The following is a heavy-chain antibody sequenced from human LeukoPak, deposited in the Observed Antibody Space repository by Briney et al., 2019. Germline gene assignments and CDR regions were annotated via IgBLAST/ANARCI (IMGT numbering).Heavy chain of an antibody. D-gene: IGHD1-26*01. V-gene: IGHV3-30*18. Sequence: GGSLRLSCAASGFTFSSYGMHWVRQAPGKGLEWVAVISYDGSNKYYADSVKGRFTISRDNSKNTLYLQMNSLRAEDTAVYYCAKEGVQTPSDWYFDLWGRGTLVTVSS. CDR2: ISYDGSNK. CDR3: AKEGVQTPSDWYFDL. CDR1: GFTFSSYG. J-gene: IGHJ2*01.